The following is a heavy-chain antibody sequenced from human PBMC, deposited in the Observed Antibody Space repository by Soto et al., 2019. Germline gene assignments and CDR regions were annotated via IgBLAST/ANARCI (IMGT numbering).Heavy chain of an antibody. Sequence: QVQLQESGPGLVKPSETLSLTCTVSAGSVSTEHWSWIRQPPGKGLEWIGCFSYRGSTYYNPSLKSRITISVDTSKNLSSLELSSVTAADTAVYYCATYFVGAGGRGYWGQGTLVTVSS. CDR3: ATYFVGAGGRGY. J-gene: IGHJ4*02. CDR2: FSYRGST. D-gene: IGHD3-9*01. V-gene: IGHV4-59*02. CDR1: AGSVSTEH.